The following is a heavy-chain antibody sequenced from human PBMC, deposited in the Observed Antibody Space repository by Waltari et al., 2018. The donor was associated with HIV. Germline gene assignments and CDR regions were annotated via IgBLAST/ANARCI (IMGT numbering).Heavy chain of an antibody. D-gene: IGHD2-21*01. J-gene: IGHJ5*02. Sequence: QLQLQESGPGLVKPSETLSLTCTVSGGSISSSSYYWGWIRQPPGKGLEWIGSIYYSGSTYYNPSLKIRVTISVDTSKNQFSLKLSSVTAADTAVYYYASIQLAYCGGDCYGPYNWFDPWGQGTLVTVSS. CDR2: IYYSGST. CDR1: GGSISSSSYY. CDR3: ASIQLAYCGGDCYGPYNWFDP. V-gene: IGHV4-39*01.